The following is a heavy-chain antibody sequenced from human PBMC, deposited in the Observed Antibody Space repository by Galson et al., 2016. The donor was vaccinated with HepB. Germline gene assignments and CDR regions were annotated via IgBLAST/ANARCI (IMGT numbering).Heavy chain of an antibody. CDR2: VSYDGSNK. CDR3: AKSPYYYGSGTYYNSPVFDY. Sequence: SLRLSCAASGFTFSSYGMHWVRQAPGKGLEWVAIVSYDGSNKYYADSVKGRFTISRDNSKNTLYLQMNSLRAEDTAVYYCAKSPYYYGSGTYYNSPVFDYWGQGTLVTVSS. CDR1: GFTFSSYG. V-gene: IGHV3-30*18. D-gene: IGHD3-10*01. J-gene: IGHJ4*02.